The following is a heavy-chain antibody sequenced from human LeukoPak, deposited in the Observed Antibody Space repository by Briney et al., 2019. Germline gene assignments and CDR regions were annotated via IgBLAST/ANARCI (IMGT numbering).Heavy chain of an antibody. V-gene: IGHV4-30-2*01. CDR1: GGSISSGGYS. CDR3: ARGQITMVRGVIITHDAFDI. D-gene: IGHD3-10*01. Sequence: PSQTLSLTCAVSGGSISSGGYSWSWIRQPPGKGLEWIGYIYHSGSTYYNPSFKSRVTISVDRSKNQFSLKLSSVTAADTAVYYCARGQITMVRGVIITHDAFDIWGQGTMVTASS. J-gene: IGHJ3*02. CDR2: IYHSGST.